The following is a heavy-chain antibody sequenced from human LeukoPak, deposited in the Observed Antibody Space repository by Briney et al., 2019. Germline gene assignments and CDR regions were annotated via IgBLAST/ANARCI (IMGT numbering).Heavy chain of an antibody. J-gene: IGHJ3*02. CDR1: GYTFTGYY. CDR2: INPNSGGT. D-gene: IGHD5-12*01. V-gene: IGHV1-2*02. Sequence: ASVKVSCKASGYTFTGYYMHWVRQAPGQGLEWMGWINPNSGGTNYAQKFQGRVTMTRDTSISTAYMGLSRLRSDDTAVYYCARDVSGYDPYDAFDIWGQGTMVTVSS. CDR3: ARDVSGYDPYDAFDI.